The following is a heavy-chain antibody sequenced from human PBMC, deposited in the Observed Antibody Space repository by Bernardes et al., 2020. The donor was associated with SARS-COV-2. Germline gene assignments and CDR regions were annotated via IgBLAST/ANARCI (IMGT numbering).Heavy chain of an antibody. CDR3: ASAEMTGVWAGYYYYGIDV. V-gene: IGHV3-11*06. CDR1: GFSLNDYD. CDR2: ISSGRTYT. J-gene: IGHJ6*02. Sequence: GGSLRLSCAASGFSLNDYDMSWIRQAPGKGLEWIAYISSGRTYTTYADSVKGRFTISRDNAKHSLYLQMNSLRAEDTAVYYFASAEMTGVWAGYYYYGIDVWGQGTTVTVSS. D-gene: IGHD3-3*01.